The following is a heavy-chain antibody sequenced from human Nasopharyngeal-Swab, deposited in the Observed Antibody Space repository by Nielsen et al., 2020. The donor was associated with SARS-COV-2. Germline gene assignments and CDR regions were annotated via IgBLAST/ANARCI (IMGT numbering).Heavy chain of an antibody. CDR2: IHQDGSEK. CDR3: ARPSRGQFDY. CDR1: GFTFSNYW. J-gene: IGHJ4*02. Sequence: GESLQISCAASGFTFSNYWMSWVRQTPGKGLEWVANIHQDGSEKTYVDSVKGRFTISRDNSKNSLYLQMNSLRAEDTAVYYCARPSRGQFDYWGQGTLVTVSS. V-gene: IGHV3-7*03.